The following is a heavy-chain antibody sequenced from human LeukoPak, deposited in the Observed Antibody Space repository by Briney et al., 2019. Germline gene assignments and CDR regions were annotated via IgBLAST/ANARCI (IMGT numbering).Heavy chain of an antibody. CDR3: TTKYYYASSDYYVIDY. Sequence: ASVKVSCKVSGYTLTGLSIHWVRQAPGKGLEWMGTFDPENGGTIYAQTVQGRVTIAEDTATDTPKMELDRLRVEETAVYYCTTKYYYASSDYYVIDYWGQGTPVIVSS. V-gene: IGHV1-24*01. D-gene: IGHD3-22*01. J-gene: IGHJ4*02. CDR2: FDPENGGT. CDR1: GYTLTGLS.